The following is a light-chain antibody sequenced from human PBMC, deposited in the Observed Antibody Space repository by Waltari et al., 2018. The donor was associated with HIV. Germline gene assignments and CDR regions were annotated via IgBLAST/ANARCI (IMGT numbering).Light chain of an antibody. V-gene: IGKV1-39*01. CDR2: GAQ. J-gene: IGKJ1*01. Sequence: DIQVTQSPSSLSASPGDGVTITCRASQSMATYLNWYQKRPGNAPKLLIHGAQFLQNGVPSRFRGNGSGTELALTIPRPQAEDFATFLRQVREAFGQGTKVEV. CDR1: QSMATY. CDR3: QVREA.